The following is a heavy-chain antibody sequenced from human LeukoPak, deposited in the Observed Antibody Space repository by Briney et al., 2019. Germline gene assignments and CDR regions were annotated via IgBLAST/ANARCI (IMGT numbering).Heavy chain of an antibody. CDR3: ARLEPSGVVKD. Sequence: SETLSLTCAVSGYSISSGYHWGWIRQPPGKGLEWIANIHHRGSTSYNPSLKSRVTTSADTSKNRFSLRLSSVTAADTAVYYCARLEPSGVVKDWGQGTLVTVSS. D-gene: IGHD3-3*01. V-gene: IGHV4-38-2*01. CDR1: GYSISSGYH. J-gene: IGHJ4*02. CDR2: IHHRGST.